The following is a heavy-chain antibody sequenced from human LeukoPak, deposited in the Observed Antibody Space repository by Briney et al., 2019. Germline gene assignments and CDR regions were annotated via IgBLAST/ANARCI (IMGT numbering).Heavy chain of an antibody. CDR2: IGSSGTPV. Sequence: GGSLRLSCAASGFTFTDYFMAWIRQAPGKGLEWVSYIGSSGTPVFYADSVKGRFTISRDNTKNSLYLQMNSLRAEDTAVYYCARDHYYDSSGYYPYWGQGTLVTVSS. CDR1: GFTFTDYF. CDR3: ARDHYYDSSGYYPY. D-gene: IGHD3-22*01. J-gene: IGHJ4*02. V-gene: IGHV3-11*04.